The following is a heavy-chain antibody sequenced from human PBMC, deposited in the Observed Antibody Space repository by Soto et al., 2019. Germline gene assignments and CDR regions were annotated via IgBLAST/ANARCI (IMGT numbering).Heavy chain of an antibody. J-gene: IGHJ4*02. CDR2: ISYDGSNK. CDR1: GFTFSSYG. V-gene: IGHV3-30*18. D-gene: IGHD5-12*01. CDR3: AKDESEMATKDYFDY. Sequence: QVQLVESGGGVVQPGRSLRLSCAASGFTFSSYGMHWVRQAPGKGLERVAVISYDGSNKYYADSVKGRFTISRDNSKNTLYLQMNSLRAEDTAVYYCAKDESEMATKDYFDYWGQGTLVTVSS.